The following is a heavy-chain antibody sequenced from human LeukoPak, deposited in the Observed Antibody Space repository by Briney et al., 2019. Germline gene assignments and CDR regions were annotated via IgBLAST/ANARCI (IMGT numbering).Heavy chain of an antibody. D-gene: IGHD2-2*01. CDR3: AKDRIPAALMAFDI. CDR1: GFTFSSYG. Sequence: PGGSLRLSRAASGFTFSSYGMHWVRQAPGKGLEWVAFIRYDGSKKDYTDSVKGRFTISRDNSKNTLYLQMNSLRTEDTAVYYCAKDRIPAALMAFDIWGQGTMVTVSS. J-gene: IGHJ3*02. V-gene: IGHV3-30*02. CDR2: IRYDGSKK.